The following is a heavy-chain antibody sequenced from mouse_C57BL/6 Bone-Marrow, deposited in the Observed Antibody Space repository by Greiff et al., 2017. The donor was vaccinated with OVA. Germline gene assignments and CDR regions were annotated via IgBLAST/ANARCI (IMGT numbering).Heavy chain of an antibody. CDR2: IHPNSGST. CDR3: SRYTSYGS. CDR1: GYTFTSYW. V-gene: IGHV1-64*01. D-gene: IGHD1-2*01. Sequence: VQLQQPGAELVKPGASVKLSCKASGYTFTSYWMHWVKQRPGQGLEWIGMIHPNSGSTNYNEKFKSKATLTVDKSSRTAYMQLSILTSSDSAVYYCSRYTSYGSWSPGTTLPVSS. J-gene: IGHJ2*01.